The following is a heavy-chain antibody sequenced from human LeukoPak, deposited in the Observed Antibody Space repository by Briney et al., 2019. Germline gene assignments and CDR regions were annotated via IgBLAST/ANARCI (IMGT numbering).Heavy chain of an antibody. CDR1: GFTFSTYT. V-gene: IGHV3-21*04. J-gene: IGHJ6*02. CDR2: ISTSSTYI. D-gene: IGHD5-18*01. Sequence: PGGSLRLSCAASGFTFSTYTMNWVRQAPGKGLEWVSSISTSSTYIYYADSVKGRFTISRHNSKNTLYLQMNSLRAEDTAVYYCARDYRYRADTAMVNYYYYGMDVWGQGTTVTVSS. CDR3: ARDYRYRADTAMVNYYYYGMDV.